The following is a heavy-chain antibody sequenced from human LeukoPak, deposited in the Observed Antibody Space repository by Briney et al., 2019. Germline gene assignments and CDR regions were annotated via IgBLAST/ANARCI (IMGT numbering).Heavy chain of an antibody. J-gene: IGHJ4*02. CDR1: X. CDR2: ISGSGDST. D-gene: IGHD6-13*01. Sequence: XXXXXRQAPGKGLEWVSAISGSGDSTYYGDSVKGRFTISRDNSKNTLYLQMNSLRAEDTAVYYCAKTRPLDSSSWSHGDYWGQGTLVTVSS. V-gene: IGHV3-23*01. CDR3: AKTRPLDSSSWSHGDY.